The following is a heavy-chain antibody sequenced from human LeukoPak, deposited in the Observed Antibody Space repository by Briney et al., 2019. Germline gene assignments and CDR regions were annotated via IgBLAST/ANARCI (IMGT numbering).Heavy chain of an antibody. J-gene: IGHJ4*02. D-gene: IGHD3/OR15-3a*01. V-gene: IGHV3-48*01. CDR3: ARDSRGYYDFDY. Sequence: PGGSLRLSCATSGFTFSAYSMIWVRQTPGKGLECLSYITSSSDSIHYADSVKGRFTISRDNSKNTLYLQMNSLRAEDTAVYYCARDSRGYYDFDYWGQGTLVTVSS. CDR2: ITSSSDSI. CDR1: GFTFSAYS.